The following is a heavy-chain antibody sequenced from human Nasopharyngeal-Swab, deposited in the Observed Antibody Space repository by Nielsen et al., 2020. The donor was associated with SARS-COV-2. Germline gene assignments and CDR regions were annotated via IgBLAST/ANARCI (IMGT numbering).Heavy chain of an antibody. J-gene: IGHJ4*02. D-gene: IGHD4-17*01. CDR2: MNQDGSDK. CDR3: ARDAPAHYGAFY. V-gene: IGHV3-7*01. CDR1: GFTFSSSW. Sequence: GESLKISCAASGFTFSSSWMLWVRQAPGKGLEWVANMNQDGSDKYYVDSVKGRFTISRDNAKSSLHLQMDSLRGEDTAVYYCARDAPAHYGAFYWGRGTLVTVSS.